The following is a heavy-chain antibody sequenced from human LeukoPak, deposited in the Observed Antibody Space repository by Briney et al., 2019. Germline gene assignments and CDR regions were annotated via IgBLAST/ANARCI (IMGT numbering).Heavy chain of an antibody. CDR1: GFTFSSYA. D-gene: IGHD3-10*01. J-gene: IGHJ5*02. CDR2: ISSSGGST. CDR3: ARGLNYGSGSYWLNWFDP. Sequence: GGSLRLSCEASGFTFSSYAMSWVRQAPGKGLEWVSDISSSGGSTYYADSVKGRFTISRDNSKNTLYLQMNSLRAEDTAVYYCARGLNYGSGSYWLNWFDPWGQGTLVTVSS. V-gene: IGHV3-23*01.